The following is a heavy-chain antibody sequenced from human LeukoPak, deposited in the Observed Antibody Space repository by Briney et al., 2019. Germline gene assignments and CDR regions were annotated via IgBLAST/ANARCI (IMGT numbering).Heavy chain of an antibody. J-gene: IGHJ4*02. D-gene: IGHD5-24*01. V-gene: IGHV1-8*01. Sequence: ASVKVSCKASGYTFTSYDINWVRQATGQGLEWMGWMNPNNNNTGYAQKFRGRVTMTRNTSISTAYMELSSLRSEDTAVYYCARYPRSNYNFDFWGQGTLVTVSS. CDR2: MNPNNNNT. CDR1: GYTFTSYD. CDR3: ARYPRSNYNFDF.